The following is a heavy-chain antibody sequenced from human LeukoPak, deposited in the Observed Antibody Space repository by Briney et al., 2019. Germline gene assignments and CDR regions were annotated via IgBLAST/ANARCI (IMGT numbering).Heavy chain of an antibody. Sequence: SETLSLTCAVYGGSFSGYYWSWIRQPPGKGLEWIGEINHSGSTNYNPSLKSRVTISVDTSKNQFSLKLSSVTAADTAVYYCARDQGTIILGYFDYWGQGTLVTVSS. V-gene: IGHV4-34*01. D-gene: IGHD3-22*01. J-gene: IGHJ4*02. CDR3: ARDQGTIILGYFDY. CDR2: INHSGST. CDR1: GGSFSGYY.